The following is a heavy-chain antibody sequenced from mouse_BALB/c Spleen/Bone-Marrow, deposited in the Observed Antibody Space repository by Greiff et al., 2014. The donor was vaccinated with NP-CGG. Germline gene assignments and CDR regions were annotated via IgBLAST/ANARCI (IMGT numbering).Heavy chain of an antibody. CDR3: ASSFITTAYYFDY. CDR2: IIPYNGDT. CDR1: GYSFTGYF. J-gene: IGHJ2*01. Sequence: VQLKESGPELVKPGASVKISCKASGYSFTGYFMNWVMQSPGKSLEWIGRIIPYNGDTFYNQKFKGKATLTVDKSSSTAHMELRSLASGDSAVYYCASSFITTAYYFDYWGQGTTLTVSS. D-gene: IGHD1-2*01. V-gene: IGHV1-20*02.